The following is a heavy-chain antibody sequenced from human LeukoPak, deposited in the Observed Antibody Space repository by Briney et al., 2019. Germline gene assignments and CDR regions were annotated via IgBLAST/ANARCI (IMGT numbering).Heavy chain of an antibody. CDR3: ARTPDYYDSSGYYYFNY. Sequence: PGGSLRLSCAASGFTVSSNYMSWVRQAPGKGLEWVSVICSGGSTYYADSVKGRFTISRDNSKNTLYLQINSLRAEDTAVYYCARTPDYYDSSGYYYFNYWGQGTLVTVSS. J-gene: IGHJ4*02. CDR1: GFTVSSNY. V-gene: IGHV3-53*01. CDR2: ICSGGST. D-gene: IGHD3-22*01.